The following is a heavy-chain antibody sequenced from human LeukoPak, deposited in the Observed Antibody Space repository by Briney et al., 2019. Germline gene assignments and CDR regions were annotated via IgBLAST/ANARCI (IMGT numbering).Heavy chain of an antibody. D-gene: IGHD6-19*01. CDR3: VRRGDASSGWGDHDY. Sequence: PGGSLRLSCAASGFTFNRNAISRLRQAPGKGLEWVSTIGGSGDKTFYADSVKGRFTISRDNSKNMLHLQMSSLTGEDTALYYCVRRGDASSGWGDHDYWGQGALVTVSS. J-gene: IGHJ4*02. CDR2: IGGSGDKT. V-gene: IGHV3-23*01. CDR1: GFTFNRNA.